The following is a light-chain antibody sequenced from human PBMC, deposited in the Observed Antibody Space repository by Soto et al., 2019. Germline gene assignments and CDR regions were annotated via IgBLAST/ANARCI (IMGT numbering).Light chain of an antibody. J-gene: IGKJ5*01. CDR3: QHYGSSPST. CDR2: GAS. CDR1: QSVSSNF. V-gene: IGKV3-20*01. Sequence: EIVLTQSPGTLSLSPGERATLSCRASQSVSSNFLAWYQQKPGQAPRLLIYGASRRATGIPDRFSGSGSGIDFTLTISRLESEDFALYYCQHYGSSPSTFGQGTRLETK.